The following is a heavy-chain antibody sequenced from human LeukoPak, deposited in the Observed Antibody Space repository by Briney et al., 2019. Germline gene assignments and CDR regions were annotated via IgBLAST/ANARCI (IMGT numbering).Heavy chain of an antibody. CDR1: GGSFSGYY. CDR3: ARGEMATIEDAFDI. D-gene: IGHD5-24*01. V-gene: IGHV4-34*01. J-gene: IGHJ3*02. CDR2: INHSGST. Sequence: SETLSLTCAVYGGSFSGYYWSWIRQPPGKGLEWTGEINHSGSTNYNPFLKSRVTISVDTSKNQFSLKLSSVTAADTAVYYCARGEMATIEDAFDIWGQGTMVTVSS.